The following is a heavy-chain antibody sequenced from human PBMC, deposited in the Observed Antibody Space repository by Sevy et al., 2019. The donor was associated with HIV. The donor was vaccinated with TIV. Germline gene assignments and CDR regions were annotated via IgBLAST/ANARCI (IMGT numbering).Heavy chain of an antibody. CDR2: IYFTGNT. V-gene: IGHV4-59*01. CDR3: ARDSTTRPRVLDY. D-gene: IGHD1-1*01. J-gene: IGHJ4*02. CDR1: GGYISSYF. Sequence: SETLSLTCSVSGGYISSYFWTWVRQSPGKGLEWIGNIYFTGNTDYSPTLKSRVSLSLDTSKSPFSLTLNSVTAADTAVYYCARDSTTRPRVLDYWGQGTLVTVSS.